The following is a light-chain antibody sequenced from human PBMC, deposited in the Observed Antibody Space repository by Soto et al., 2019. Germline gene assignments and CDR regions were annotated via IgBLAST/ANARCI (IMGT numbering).Light chain of an antibody. CDR2: DAS. V-gene: IGKV3-20*01. Sequence: EIVLTQSPDTLSLSPGERDTLSCRASQSVGSNYLAWYQQKPGQAPRFLIYDASSRATGIPDRFSGSGSGTDFTLTISRLEPEDFAVYYCQQYGSSPLTFGGGTKVDIK. J-gene: IGKJ4*01. CDR3: QQYGSSPLT. CDR1: QSVGSNY.